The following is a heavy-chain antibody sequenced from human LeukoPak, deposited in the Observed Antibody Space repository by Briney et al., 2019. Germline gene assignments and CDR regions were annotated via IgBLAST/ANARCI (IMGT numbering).Heavy chain of an antibody. V-gene: IGHV4-38-2*02. D-gene: IGHD1-7*01. CDR3: ARELELRY. CDR1: GYSISSGYY. Sequence: SETLSLTCTVSGYSISSGYYWGWIRQPPGKGLEWIGSINHSGSTNYNPSLKSRVTISVDTSKNQFSLKLSSVTAADTAVYYCARELELRYWGQGTLVTVSS. CDR2: INHSGST. J-gene: IGHJ4*02.